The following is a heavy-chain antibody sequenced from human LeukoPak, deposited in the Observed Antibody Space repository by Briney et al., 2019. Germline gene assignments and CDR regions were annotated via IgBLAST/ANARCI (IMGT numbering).Heavy chain of an antibody. J-gene: IGHJ3*02. CDR3: AKDKGRISIAASKDAFDI. CDR1: GFTFSSSG. CDR2: NSGSGGRT. Sequence: GGSLRLSCAASGFTFSSSGMSWVRQAPGKGLEWVSANSGSGGRTYYADSVRGRFTISRDNSKNTLYLQMNSLRAEDTAMYYCAKDKGRISIAASKDAFDIWGHGTMVIVSS. D-gene: IGHD6-6*01. V-gene: IGHV3-23*01.